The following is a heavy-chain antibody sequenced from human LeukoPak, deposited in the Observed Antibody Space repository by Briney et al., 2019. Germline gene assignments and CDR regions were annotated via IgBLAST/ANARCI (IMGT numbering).Heavy chain of an antibody. Sequence: PSETLSLTCTVSGGSISSGGYYWSWIRQHPGKGLEWIGYIYYSGSTNYNPSLKSRVTISVDTSKNQFSLKLSSVTAADTAVYYRARHTAAAGMGWFDPWGQGTLVTVSS. CDR2: IYYSGST. CDR3: ARHTAAAGMGWFDP. V-gene: IGHV4-61*08. J-gene: IGHJ5*02. CDR1: GGSISSGGYY. D-gene: IGHD6-13*01.